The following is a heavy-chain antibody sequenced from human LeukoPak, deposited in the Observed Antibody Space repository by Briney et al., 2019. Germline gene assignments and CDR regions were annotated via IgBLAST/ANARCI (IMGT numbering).Heavy chain of an antibody. Sequence: GASVKVSCKASGYSFTGYFIHWVRHAPGQGLEGMGWINPNSGDTNYAQRFRGGVTMTSDTSISTAYLELSRLRSDDTALYYCARDPGEGGNAFDLWGQGTMVTISS. CDR1: GYSFTGYF. J-gene: IGHJ3*01. CDR3: ARDPGEGGNAFDL. D-gene: IGHD3-16*01. V-gene: IGHV1-2*02. CDR2: INPNSGDT.